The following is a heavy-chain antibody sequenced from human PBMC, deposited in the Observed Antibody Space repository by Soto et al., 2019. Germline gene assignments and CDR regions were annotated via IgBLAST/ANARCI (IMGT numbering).Heavy chain of an antibody. Sequence: PGGSLRLSCAASGFTFSSYGMHWVRQAPGKGLEWVAVISYDGSNKYYADSVKGRFTISRDNSKNTLYLQMNSLRAEDTAVYYCAKDPWEADVWGQGTTVTVSS. CDR3: AKDPWEADV. CDR2: ISYDGSNK. J-gene: IGHJ6*02. CDR1: GFTFSSYG. V-gene: IGHV3-30*18. D-gene: IGHD1-26*01.